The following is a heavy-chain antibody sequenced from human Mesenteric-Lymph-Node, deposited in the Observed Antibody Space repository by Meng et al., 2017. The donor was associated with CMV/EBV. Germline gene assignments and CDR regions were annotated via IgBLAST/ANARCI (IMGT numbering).Heavy chain of an antibody. D-gene: IGHD1-26*01. J-gene: IGHJ6*02. CDR3: ARDPPGGAGYYYGMDV. V-gene: IGHV3-53*01. CDR1: GFTVSSNS. Sequence: GGSLRLSCAASGFTVSSNSMSRVRQAPGKGLEWVSLIYKNGKTYYADSVRGRFTTSRDISKNTLYLQMSSLRADDSAMYYCARDPPGGAGYYYGMDVWGQGTTVTVSS. CDR2: IYKNGKT.